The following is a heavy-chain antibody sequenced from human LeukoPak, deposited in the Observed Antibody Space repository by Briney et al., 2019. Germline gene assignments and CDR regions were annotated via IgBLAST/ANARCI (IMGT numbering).Heavy chain of an antibody. CDR2: IKQAGSES. Sequence: PGGSLRLSCAASGFIFGSYWMIWVRQAPGKGLEWVANIKQAGSESSYVDSVKGRFTISRDNAKNSLYLQINSLRAEDTAVYYCAKDFSGDQDYWGQGTLVTVSS. D-gene: IGHD7-27*01. J-gene: IGHJ4*02. V-gene: IGHV3-7*01. CDR1: GFIFGSYW. CDR3: AKDFSGDQDY.